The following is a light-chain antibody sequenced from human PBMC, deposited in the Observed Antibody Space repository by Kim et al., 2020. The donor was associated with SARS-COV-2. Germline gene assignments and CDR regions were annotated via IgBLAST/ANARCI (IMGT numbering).Light chain of an antibody. J-gene: IGLJ3*02. CDR2: SDN. CDR3: ATWDDSLKGWV. CDR1: SSNIGSKR. V-gene: IGLV1-44*01. Sequence: QSVLTQPPSASGTPGQRVTISCSGSSSNIGSKRVSWYQQVPGTAPKVLIYSDNQRPSGVPDRFSGSKSGTSASLDISGLHSEDEADYYCATWDDSLKGWVFGGGTKVTVL.